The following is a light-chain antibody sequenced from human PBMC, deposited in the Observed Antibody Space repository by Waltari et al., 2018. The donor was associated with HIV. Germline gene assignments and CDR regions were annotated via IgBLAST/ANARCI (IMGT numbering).Light chain of an antibody. V-gene: IGKV3-11*01. CDR1: QSVSSY. CDR2: DST. J-gene: IGKJ4*01. Sequence: EIVLTQSPPTLSLSPGETATLSCRASQSVSSYLAWYQQKPGQAPRLLIYDSTHRATGVPARFSGSGSTTDFTLTISSLEPEDFGIYYCQQRHNWPPLTFGGGTKVEIK. CDR3: QQRHNWPPLT.